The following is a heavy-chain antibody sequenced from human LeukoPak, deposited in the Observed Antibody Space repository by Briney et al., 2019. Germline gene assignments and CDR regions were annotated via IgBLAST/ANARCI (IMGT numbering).Heavy chain of an antibody. CDR2: IIPIFGTA. J-gene: IGHJ4*02. V-gene: IGHV1-69*06. CDR1: GGTFSSYA. CDR3: AISKTYSSPSLRY. Sequence: SVKVSCKASGGTFSSYAISWVRQAPGQGLEWMGGIIPIFGTANYAQKFQGRVTITADKSTGTAYMELSSLRSEDTAVYYCAISKTYSSPSLRYWGQGTLVTVSS. D-gene: IGHD6-13*01.